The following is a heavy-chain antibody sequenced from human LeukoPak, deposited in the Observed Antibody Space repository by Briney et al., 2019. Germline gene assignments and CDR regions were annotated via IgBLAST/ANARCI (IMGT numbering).Heavy chain of an antibody. CDR2: ISGSGGST. V-gene: IGHV3-23*01. Sequence: PGGSLRLSCAASGFTFSSYGMSWVRQAPGKGLEWVSAISGSGGSTYYADSVKGRFTISRDNSKNTLYLQMNSLRAEDTAVYYCAKGVARVTDAFDIWGQGTMVTVSS. CDR1: GFTFSSYG. J-gene: IGHJ3*02. CDR3: AKGVARVTDAFDI. D-gene: IGHD5-24*01.